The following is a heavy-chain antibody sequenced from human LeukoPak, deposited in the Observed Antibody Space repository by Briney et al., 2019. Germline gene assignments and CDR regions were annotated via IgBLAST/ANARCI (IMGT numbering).Heavy chain of an antibody. CDR2: IYYSGST. Sequence: SETLYLTCAVSGGTLSSYYWSWISQPPGKGLEWIGYIYYSGSTNYNPSLKSRVNISVDTSKNQFSLKLSSVTAADTAVYYCARSMGYDFWSRSFDYWGQGTLVTVSS. D-gene: IGHD3-3*01. V-gene: IGHV4-59*01. CDR1: GGTLSSYY. J-gene: IGHJ4*02. CDR3: ARSMGYDFWSRSFDY.